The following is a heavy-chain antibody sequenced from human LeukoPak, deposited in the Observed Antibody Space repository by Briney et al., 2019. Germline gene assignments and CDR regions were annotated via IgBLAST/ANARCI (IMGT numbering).Heavy chain of an antibody. J-gene: IGHJ4*02. CDR2: INWNGGST. Sequence: GGSLRLSCAASGFTFDDYGMSWVRQAPGKGLEWVSGINWNGGSTGYADSVKGRFTISRDNAKNSLYLQLNSLRAEDMALYYCARGRYYHDTSGYYSLDYWGQGTLVTVSS. D-gene: IGHD3-22*01. V-gene: IGHV3-20*04. CDR1: GFTFDDYG. CDR3: ARGRYYHDTSGYYSLDY.